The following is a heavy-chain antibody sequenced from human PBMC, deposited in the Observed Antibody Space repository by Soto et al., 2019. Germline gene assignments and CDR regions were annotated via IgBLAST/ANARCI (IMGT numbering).Heavy chain of an antibody. CDR3: AKDLQAYGDYDYYCFGLDV. D-gene: IGHD4-17*01. CDR1: GFTFSTFG. CDR2: ISYDGNNK. J-gene: IGHJ6*02. Sequence: QQVESGGGVVPPGASLRLSCAASGFTFSTFGKHWVRQTPGKGLEWVAVISYDGNNKVYADSVKGRFTISRDNFKNTVDLVMNNLKVDDTAVYYCAKDLQAYGDYDYYCFGLDVWGQGATVSVSS. V-gene: IGHV3-30*18.